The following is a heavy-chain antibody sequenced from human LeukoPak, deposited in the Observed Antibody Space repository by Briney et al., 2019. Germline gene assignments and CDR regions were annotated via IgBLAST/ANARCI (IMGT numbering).Heavy chain of an antibody. V-gene: IGHV3-11*04. CDR1: GFTFSDYY. D-gene: IGHD3-3*02. Sequence: PGGSLRLSCAASGFTFSDYYMSWVRQAPGKGLEWVSSIYFTGNHISYADSVKGRFTISRDNANNSVYLQMNGLRAEDTAVYYCAREFSTVGNFDYWGQGTLVTVSS. CDR2: IYFTGNHI. J-gene: IGHJ4*02. CDR3: AREFSTVGNFDY.